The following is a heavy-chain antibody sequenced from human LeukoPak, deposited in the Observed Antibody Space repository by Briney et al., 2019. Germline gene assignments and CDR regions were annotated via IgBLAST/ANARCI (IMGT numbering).Heavy chain of an antibody. Sequence: GASVKVSCKASGYTFTSYAMNWVRQAPGQGLEWMGWINTNTGNPTYAQGFTGRFVFSLDTSVSTAYLQISSLKAEDTAVYYCARAVSAKDEDDYGSGSYHYYFDYWGQGTLVTVSS. CDR3: ARAVSAKDEDDYGSGSYHYYFDY. CDR1: GYTFTSYA. J-gene: IGHJ4*02. V-gene: IGHV7-4-1*02. CDR2: INTNTGNP. D-gene: IGHD3-10*01.